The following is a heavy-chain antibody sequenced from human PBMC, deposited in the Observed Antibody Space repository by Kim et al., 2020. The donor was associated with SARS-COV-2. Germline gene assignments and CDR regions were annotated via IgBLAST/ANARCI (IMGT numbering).Heavy chain of an antibody. CDR1: GFTFSSYA. CDR3: ASSSGYYSPNFDY. V-gene: IGHV3-30*04. Sequence: GGSLRLSCAASGFTFSSYAMHWVRQAPGKGLEWVAVISYDGSNKYYADSVKGRFTISRDNSKNTLYLQMNSLRAEDTAVYYCASSSGYYSPNFDYWGQGT. CDR2: ISYDGSNK. J-gene: IGHJ4*02. D-gene: IGHD3-22*01.